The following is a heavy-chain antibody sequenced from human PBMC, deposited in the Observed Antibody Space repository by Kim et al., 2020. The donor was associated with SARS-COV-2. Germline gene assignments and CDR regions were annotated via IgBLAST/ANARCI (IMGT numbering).Heavy chain of an antibody. J-gene: IGHJ4*02. D-gene: IGHD2-15*01. CDR2: IKQDGSEK. CDR1: GFTFSSYW. Sequence: GGSLRLSCAASGFTFSSYWMSWVRQAPGKGLEWVANIKQDGSEKYYVDSVKGRFTISRDNAKNSLYLQMNSLRAEDTAVYYCARDRDIVVVVAATPVFDYWGQGTLVTVSS. CDR3: ARDRDIVVVVAATPVFDY. V-gene: IGHV3-7*01.